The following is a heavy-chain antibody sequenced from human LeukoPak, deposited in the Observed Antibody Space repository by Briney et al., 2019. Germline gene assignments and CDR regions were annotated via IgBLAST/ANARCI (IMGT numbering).Heavy chain of an antibody. CDR3: ARHSDYDILTGPNDY. D-gene: IGHD3-9*01. CDR2: ISAYNGNT. V-gene: IGHV1-18*01. CDR1: GYTFTSHG. J-gene: IGHJ4*02. Sequence: ASVKVSCKASGYTFTSHGISWVRQAPGQGLEWMGWISAYNGNTNYAQKLQGRVTMTTDTSTSTAYMELRSLRAEDTAVYYCARHSDYDILTGPNDYWGQGTLVTVSS.